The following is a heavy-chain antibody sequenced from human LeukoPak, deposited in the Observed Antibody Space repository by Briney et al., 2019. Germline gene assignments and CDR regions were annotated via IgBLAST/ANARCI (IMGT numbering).Heavy chain of an antibody. V-gene: IGHV4-30-2*05. CDR3: AREIPKDGMDV. Sequence: PSETLSLTCAVSGGSISSGGYSWSWIRQPPGKGLGWIGYIYHSGSTYYNPSLKSRVTISVDTSKNQFSLKLSSVTAADTAVYYCAREIPKDGMDVWGQGTTVTVSS. CDR1: GGSISSGGYS. J-gene: IGHJ6*02. CDR2: IYHSGST.